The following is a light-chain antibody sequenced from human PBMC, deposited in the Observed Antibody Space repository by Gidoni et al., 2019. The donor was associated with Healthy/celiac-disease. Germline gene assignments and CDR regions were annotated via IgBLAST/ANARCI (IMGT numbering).Light chain of an antibody. CDR1: SSDVGGYNY. CDR2: EVS. J-gene: IGLJ2*01. Sequence: QSALTQPVSVSGSPGQSITISCTGTSSDVGGYNYVSWYQQHTGKAPKLMIYEVSNRPSGVSNRFSGSKSGNTASLTISGLQAEDEADYYCSSYTSSSVVFGGGTKLTVL. V-gene: IGLV2-14*01. CDR3: SSYTSSSVV.